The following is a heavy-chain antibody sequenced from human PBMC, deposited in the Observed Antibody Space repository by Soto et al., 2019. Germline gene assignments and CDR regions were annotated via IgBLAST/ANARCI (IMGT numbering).Heavy chain of an antibody. CDR1: GFTFSSYA. V-gene: IGHV3-23*01. Sequence: VQLLESGGGVVQPGGSLRLSCAASGFTFSSYAMSWVRQAPGKGLEWVSAICGSGGSTYYADSVKGRFTISRDNSKNTLYRQMNGLRAEDTVVYPCAKDGEIVVVPGGIYFDYWGQGTLVTVSS. CDR2: ICGSGGST. D-gene: IGHD2-2*01. J-gene: IGHJ4*02. CDR3: AKDGEIVVVPGGIYFDY.